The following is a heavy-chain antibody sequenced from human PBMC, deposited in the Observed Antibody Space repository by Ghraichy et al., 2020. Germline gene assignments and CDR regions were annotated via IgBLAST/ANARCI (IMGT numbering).Heavy chain of an antibody. CDR2: INAGNGNT. CDR3: ARVRYSGYDSPFDY. D-gene: IGHD5-12*01. CDR1: GYSFTSYA. V-gene: IGHV1-3*01. Sequence: MKVSCKASGYSFTSYAMQWVRQAPGQRLEWMGWINAGNGNTKYSQKFQGRVTITRDTSASTAYMELSSLRSEDTAVYYCARVRYSGYDSPFDYWGQGTLVTVSS. J-gene: IGHJ4*02.